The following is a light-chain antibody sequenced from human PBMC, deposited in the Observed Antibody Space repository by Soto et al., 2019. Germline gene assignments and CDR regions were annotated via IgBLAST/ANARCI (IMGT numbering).Light chain of an antibody. CDR3: QRYDSFRT. CDR2: GAS. V-gene: IGKV3-20*01. Sequence: EIVLTQSPGTLSLSPGERATLSCRASQSVRSNFLAWYQQKPGQAPRLLIYGASNRATGIPDRFSGSGSGTDFTLTITRLEPEDFAMYYCQRYDSFRTFGQGTKG. CDR1: QSVRSNF. J-gene: IGKJ1*01.